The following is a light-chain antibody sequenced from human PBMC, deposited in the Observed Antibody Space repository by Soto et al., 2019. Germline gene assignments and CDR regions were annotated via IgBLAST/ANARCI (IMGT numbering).Light chain of an antibody. CDR2: AAS. CDR1: QTIGRS. Sequence: DIQMTQSPPSQSASVGDRVTITCRTSQTIGRSLNWYQQKPGKAPKLLIYAASSLQSGVSSRFSGSGSETDFTLTISSLQPEDFATYYCQQNSNTPWTFGQGTNVEIK. V-gene: IGKV1-39*01. J-gene: IGKJ1*01. CDR3: QQNSNTPWT.